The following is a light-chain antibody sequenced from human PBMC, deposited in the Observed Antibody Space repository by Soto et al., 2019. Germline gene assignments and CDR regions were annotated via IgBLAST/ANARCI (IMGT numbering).Light chain of an antibody. CDR2: EDT. Sequence: SYVLTQPPSVSVAPGQTATITCGGDTIGSKLVHWYQQRPGQAPVLVVFEDTHRPSGIPERFSGSNSGNTATLTISRVEAGDEADYYCQVWDSISDHVVFGGGTKLTVL. V-gene: IGLV3-21*02. J-gene: IGLJ2*01. CDR1: TIGSKL. CDR3: QVWDSISDHVV.